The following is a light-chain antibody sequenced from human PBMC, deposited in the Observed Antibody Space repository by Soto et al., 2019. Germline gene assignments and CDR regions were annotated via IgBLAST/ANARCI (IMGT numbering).Light chain of an antibody. V-gene: IGLV2-14*01. J-gene: IGLJ2*01. CDR2: EVS. CDR3: SSYTSSYVV. Sequence: QSVLTQPASVSGSPGQSITISCTGTSSDVGGYNYVSWYRQHPGKAPKLMIYEVSNRPSGVSNRFSGSKSGNTASLTISGLQAEDEADYYCSSYTSSYVVFGGGTKLTVL. CDR1: SSDVGGYNY.